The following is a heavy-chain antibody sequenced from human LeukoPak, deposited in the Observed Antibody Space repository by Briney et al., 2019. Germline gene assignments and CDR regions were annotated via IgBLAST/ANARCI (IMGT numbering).Heavy chain of an antibody. D-gene: IGHD3-3*01. CDR2: IYYSGST. Sequence: SETLSLTCTVSGGSISSYYWSWIRQPPGKGLEWIGYIYYSGSTNYNPSLKSRVTISVDTSKNQFSLKLSSVTAADTAVYYCARGPYFGVVISWFDPWGQGTLVTVSS. CDR3: ARGPYFGVVISWFDP. V-gene: IGHV4-59*01. CDR1: GGSISSYY. J-gene: IGHJ5*02.